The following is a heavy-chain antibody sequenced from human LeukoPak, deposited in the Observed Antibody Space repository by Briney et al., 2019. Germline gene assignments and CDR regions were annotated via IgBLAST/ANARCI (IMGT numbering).Heavy chain of an antibody. V-gene: IGHV1-69*04. J-gene: IGHJ3*02. CDR2: IIPILGIA. Sequence: SVKVSCKASGGTFSSYAISWVRQAPGQGLEWMGRIIPILGIANYAQKFQGRVTITADKSTSTAYMELSSLRSEDTAVYYCARSIAAAVYAFDIWGQGTMVTVSS. D-gene: IGHD6-13*01. CDR1: GGTFSSYA. CDR3: ARSIAAAVYAFDI.